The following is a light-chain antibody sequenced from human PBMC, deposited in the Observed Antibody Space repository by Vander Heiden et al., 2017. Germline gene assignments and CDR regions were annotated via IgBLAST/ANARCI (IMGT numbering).Light chain of an antibody. CDR3: GTWDSSLSAVV. J-gene: IGLJ2*01. Sequence: QSVLTQPPSVSAAPGHKVTIPCPGSSPNIGNNYVSWYQQLPGTAPKLLIYDNNKRPSGIPDRFSGSKSGTSATLGITGLQTGDEADYYCGTWDSSLSAVVFGGGTKLTVL. CDR2: DNN. CDR1: SPNIGNNY. V-gene: IGLV1-51*01.